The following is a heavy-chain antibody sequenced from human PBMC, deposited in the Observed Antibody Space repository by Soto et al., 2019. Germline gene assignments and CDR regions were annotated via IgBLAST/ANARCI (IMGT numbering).Heavy chain of an antibody. CDR3: APKLGYCSGGSCSRGWFDP. CDR1: GGSFSGYY. J-gene: IGHJ5*02. D-gene: IGHD2-15*01. V-gene: IGHV4-34*01. CDR2: TNHSGST. Sequence: ASETVSLTCAVYGGSFSGYYWSWIRQPPGKGLEWIGETNHSGSTNYNPSLKSRVTISVDTSKNQFSLKLSSVTAADTAVYYCAPKLGYCSGGSCSRGWFDPWGQGTLVTVSS.